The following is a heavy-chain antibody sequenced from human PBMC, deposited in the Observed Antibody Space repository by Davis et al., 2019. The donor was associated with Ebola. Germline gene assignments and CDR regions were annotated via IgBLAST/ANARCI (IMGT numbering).Heavy chain of an antibody. Sequence: SVKVSCKASGGTFSSYAISWVRQAPGQGLEWMRGIIPIFGTANYAQKFQGRVTITADESTSTAYMELSSLRSEDTAVYYCARVRLDGRWFDPWGQGTLVTVSS. V-gene: IGHV1-69*13. D-gene: IGHD5-24*01. J-gene: IGHJ5*02. CDR2: IIPIFGTA. CDR1: GGTFSSYA. CDR3: ARVRLDGRWFDP.